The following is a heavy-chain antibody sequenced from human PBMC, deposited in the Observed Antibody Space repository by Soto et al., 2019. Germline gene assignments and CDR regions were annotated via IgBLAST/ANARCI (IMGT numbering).Heavy chain of an antibody. CDR2: ISYSGST. Sequence: GWIRHSPEKGLEWIASISYSGSTYYNPTLKSRLTITKDTSKNQVVLTMTNMDPVDTATYYCAHRPRGFSYYFDYWGQGTLVTVSS. D-gene: IGHD3-10*01. CDR3: AHRPRGFSYYFDY. J-gene: IGHJ4*02. V-gene: IGHV2-5*01.